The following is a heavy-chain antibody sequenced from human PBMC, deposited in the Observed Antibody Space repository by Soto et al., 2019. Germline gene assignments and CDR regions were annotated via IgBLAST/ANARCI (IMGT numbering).Heavy chain of an antibody. Sequence: QVQLQQWGAGLLKPSETLSLTCAVYGGSFSGYYWSWIRQPPGKGLEWIGEINHSGSTNYNPSLKSRVTISVDTSKTQFSLKLSSVPAADTAVYYCARGPGYSSGWYLTDWGQGTLVTVSS. CDR2: INHSGST. V-gene: IGHV4-34*01. CDR3: ARGPGYSSGWYLTD. CDR1: GGSFSGYY. D-gene: IGHD6-19*01. J-gene: IGHJ4*02.